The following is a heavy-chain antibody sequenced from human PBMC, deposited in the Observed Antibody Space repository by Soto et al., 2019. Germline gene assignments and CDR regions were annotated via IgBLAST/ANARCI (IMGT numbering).Heavy chain of an antibody. CDR1: GFSFSSYA. V-gene: IGHV3-23*01. J-gene: IGHJ4*02. D-gene: IGHD6-19*01. CDR3: ARSSSDWYFDY. Sequence: EVQLLESGGGLVQPGGSLRLSCAASGFSFSSYAMNWVRQAPGKGLEWVSVISGSGDSTYYADSVKGRFTISRDNSKNTLYLQIMSRRAEDTAVYYYARSSSDWYFDYWGQGTLVSVSS. CDR2: ISGSGDST.